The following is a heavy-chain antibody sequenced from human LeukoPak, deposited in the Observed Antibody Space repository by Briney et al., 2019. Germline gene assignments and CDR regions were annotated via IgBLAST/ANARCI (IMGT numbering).Heavy chain of an antibody. CDR2: MNPNSGNT. Sequence: PRASVKVSCKASGYTFTSYDINWVRQATGQGPEWMGWMNPNSGNTGYAQKFQGRVTMTRNTSISTAYMELSSLRSEDTAVYYCARAPNYYDRQTDYWGQGTLVTVSS. V-gene: IGHV1-8*01. CDR1: GYTFTSYD. J-gene: IGHJ4*02. CDR3: ARAPNYYDRQTDY. D-gene: IGHD3-22*01.